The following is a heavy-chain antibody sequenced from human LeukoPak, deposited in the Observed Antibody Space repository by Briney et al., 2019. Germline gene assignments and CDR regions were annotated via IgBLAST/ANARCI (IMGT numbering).Heavy chain of an antibody. CDR1: GFTFSTYW. V-gene: IGHV3-74*03. D-gene: IGHD3-9*01. Sequence: GGSLRLSCAASGFTFSTYWMHWVRQAPGKGLVWVSRVRPGGTTTAYADSVKGRFTISRDNAKNTLFLQMNSLSAEDTAVYYCARDLDWILFDYWGQGTLVTVSS. CDR2: VRPGGTTT. J-gene: IGHJ4*02. CDR3: ARDLDWILFDY.